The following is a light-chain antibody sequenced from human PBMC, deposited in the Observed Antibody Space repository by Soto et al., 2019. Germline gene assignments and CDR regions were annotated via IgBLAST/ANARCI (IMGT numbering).Light chain of an antibody. CDR1: SSDVGGYNY. CDR3: SSYAASTYV. Sequence: QSVLTQPPSASGSPGQSVTISCTGTSSDVGGYNYVSWYQQHPGKAPKLIIYEVSKRPSGVPDRFSGSKSGNTASLTVSGLQTEDEADYFCSSYAASTYVFGTRTKVTVL. J-gene: IGLJ1*01. V-gene: IGLV2-8*01. CDR2: EVS.